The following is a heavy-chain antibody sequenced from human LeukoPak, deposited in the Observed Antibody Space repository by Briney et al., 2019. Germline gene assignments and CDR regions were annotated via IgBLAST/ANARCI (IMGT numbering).Heavy chain of an antibody. J-gene: IGHJ4*02. CDR2: IWYDGSNK. V-gene: IGHV3-33*03. CDR3: AKVTGGDMITYGGVDY. CDR1: GLTFSNYG. Sequence: GGSLRLSCVASGLTFSNYGMHWVRQAPGKGLEWVALIWYDGSNKYYADSVKGRFTISRDNSKNTLYLQMDSLRVEDTAVHYCAKVTGGDMITYGGVDYWGQGTLVTVSS. D-gene: IGHD3-16*01.